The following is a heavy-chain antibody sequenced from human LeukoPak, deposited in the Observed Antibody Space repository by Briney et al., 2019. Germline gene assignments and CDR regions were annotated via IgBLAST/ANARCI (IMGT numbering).Heavy chain of an antibody. V-gene: IGHV4-28*06. CDR3: ARIGFGEWVDY. D-gene: IGHD3-10*01. Sequence: SETLSLTCAVSGYPISSSNWWGWIRQPPGKGLEWIGYIYYSGSTNYNPSLKSRVTMSVDTSKNQFSLKLSSVTALDTAVYYCARIGFGEWVDYWGQGTLVTVSS. J-gene: IGHJ4*02. CDR2: IYYSGST. CDR1: GYPISSSNW.